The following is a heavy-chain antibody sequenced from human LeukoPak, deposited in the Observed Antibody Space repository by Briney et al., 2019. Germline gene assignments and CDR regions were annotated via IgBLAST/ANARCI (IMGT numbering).Heavy chain of an antibody. J-gene: IGHJ4*02. CDR2: ISYDGSEE. CDR1: GFTFSNYA. CDR3: ARAGDRYSYGHLAPFDY. V-gene: IGHV3-30-3*01. Sequence: GRSLRLSCAASGFTFSNYAMHWVRQAPGKGLEWVTVISYDGSEEYNADSVKGRFSISRDKSKNTLYLQMNSLRAEDTAVYYCARAGDRYSYGHLAPFDYWSQGTLVTVSS. D-gene: IGHD5-18*01.